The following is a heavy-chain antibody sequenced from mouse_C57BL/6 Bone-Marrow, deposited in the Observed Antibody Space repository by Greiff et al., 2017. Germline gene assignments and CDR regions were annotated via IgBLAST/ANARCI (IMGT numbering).Heavy chain of an antibody. V-gene: IGHV1-82*01. J-gene: IGHJ2*01. CDR2: IYPGDGDT. CDR1: GYAFSSSW. Sequence: VQLQQSGPELVKPGASVKISCKASGYAFSSSWMNWVKQRPGKGLEWIGRIYPGDGDTNYNGKFKGKATLTADKSSSTAYMQLSSLTSEDSAVYFCARQKDYFDDWGQGTTLTVSS. CDR3: ARQKDYFDD.